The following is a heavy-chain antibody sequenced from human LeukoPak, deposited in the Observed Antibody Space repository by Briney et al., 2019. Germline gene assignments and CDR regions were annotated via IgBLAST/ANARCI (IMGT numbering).Heavy chain of an antibody. Sequence: GASVKVSCKASRYTFTRYGISGVRQAPGQGVEWMGWISAYNGNPNYAQKLQGRVTMATDTYTSTAYMELRSLRSDETAVYYCASLLQTRWDCGGECFSNWFDPWGQGTLVTVS. D-gene: IGHD2-21*01. J-gene: IGHJ5*02. CDR2: ISAYNGNP. CDR3: ASLLQTRWDCGGECFSNWFDP. V-gene: IGHV1-18*01. CDR1: RYTFTRYG.